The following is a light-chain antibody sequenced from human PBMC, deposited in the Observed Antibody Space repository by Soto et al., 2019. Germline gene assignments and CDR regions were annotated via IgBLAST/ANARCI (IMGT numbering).Light chain of an antibody. Sequence: QSALTQPPSASGSPGQSVAISCTGTSSDVGGYNYVSWYQQHPGKAPKLMIFDVYSRPSGISNRFSGSKSGNTASLTISGLQAEDEADYYCSSYTTSSSYVFGAGTKLTVL. CDR3: SSYTTSSSYV. V-gene: IGLV2-14*01. CDR2: DVY. CDR1: SSDVGGYNY. J-gene: IGLJ1*01.